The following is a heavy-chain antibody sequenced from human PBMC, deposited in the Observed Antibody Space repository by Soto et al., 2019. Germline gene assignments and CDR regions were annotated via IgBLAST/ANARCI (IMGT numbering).Heavy chain of an antibody. J-gene: IGHJ4*02. V-gene: IGHV3-7*05. CDR1: AITFINYW. CDR2: IKEDGSEK. D-gene: IGHD5-18*01. Sequence: DVQLVESGGGLVQPGGSLRLSCAASAITFINYWVTWVRQVPGKGLEWVANIKEDGSEKYFVDSVKGRFTISRDNARNSLYLQMNSLRAEDTAVYYCGCDGGGYSYGYYFDYWGQGALVSVSS. CDR3: GCDGGGYSYGYYFDY.